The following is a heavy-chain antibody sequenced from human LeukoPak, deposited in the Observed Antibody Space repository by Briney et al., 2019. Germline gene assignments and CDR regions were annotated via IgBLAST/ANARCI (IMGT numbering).Heavy chain of an antibody. V-gene: IGHV4-4*02. CDR1: GGSISSSSW. D-gene: IGHD2-8*01. Sequence: SETLSLTCAVSGGSISSSSWGSWVRQPPGKGLEWIGEIYHSGSTSYNPSLKSRVTISVDKSKNQFSLKLSYVRAADTAVYYCAAQVLMGYFDYWGQGTLVTVSS. CDR2: IYHSGST. CDR3: AAQVLMGYFDY. J-gene: IGHJ4*02.